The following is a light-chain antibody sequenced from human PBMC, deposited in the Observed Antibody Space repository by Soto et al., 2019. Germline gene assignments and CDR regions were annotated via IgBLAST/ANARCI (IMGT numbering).Light chain of an antibody. J-gene: IGLJ3*02. CDR3: GTWDSSLRAGGV. CDR1: SSNIGKNY. Sequence: QSALTQPPSVSAAPGQKVTISCSGSSSNIGKNYVSWYQQLPGMVPKLLIHENNKRPSGIPDRFSGSKSGSSATLDITGLQTGDEADYYCGTWDSSLRAGGVFGGGTKLTVL. CDR2: ENN. V-gene: IGLV1-51*02.